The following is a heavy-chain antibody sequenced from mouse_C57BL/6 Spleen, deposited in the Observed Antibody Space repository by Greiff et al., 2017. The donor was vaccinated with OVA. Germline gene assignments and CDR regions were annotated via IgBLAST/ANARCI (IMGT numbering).Heavy chain of an antibody. V-gene: IGHV14-4*01. D-gene: IGHD1-1*01. CDR3: TTETVTRYFDY. Sequence: VQLKESGAELVRPGASVKLSCTASGFNIKDDYMHWVKQRPEQGLEWIGWIDPENGDTDYASKFQGKATITADTSSNTAYLQLSSLTSEDTAVYYCTTETVTRYFDYWGQGTTLTVSS. J-gene: IGHJ2*01. CDR1: GFNIKDDY. CDR2: IDPENGDT.